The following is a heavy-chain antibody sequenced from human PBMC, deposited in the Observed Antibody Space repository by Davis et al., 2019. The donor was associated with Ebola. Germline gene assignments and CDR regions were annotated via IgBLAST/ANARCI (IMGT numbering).Heavy chain of an antibody. CDR1: GGSFSGYY. Sequence: PSETLSLTCAVYGGSFSGYYWTWILQPPGKGLEWIGEIDHSGRTTCNSSLKSRVTISIDTSKNQFSLKVTSVTAADTAVYYCARYCSSDTCNLFDFWGQGSLVTVSS. V-gene: IGHV4-34*01. D-gene: IGHD2-2*01. CDR2: IDHSGRT. J-gene: IGHJ5*01. CDR3: ARYCSSDTCNLFDF.